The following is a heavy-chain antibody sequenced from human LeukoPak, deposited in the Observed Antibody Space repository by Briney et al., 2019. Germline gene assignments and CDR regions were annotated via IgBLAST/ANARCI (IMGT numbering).Heavy chain of an antibody. Sequence: GGPLRLSCEASGFTFSSNAMSWFRQPPAKGLEWFSAISGSGGSTYYADSVKGRFTISRDNSKNTLYLQMNRRRAEDTAVYYCAAEGVVIDYWGQGTLVTVSS. CDR3: AAEGVVIDY. CDR1: GFTFSSNA. CDR2: ISGSGGST. J-gene: IGHJ4*02. V-gene: IGHV3-23*01. D-gene: IGHD3-22*01.